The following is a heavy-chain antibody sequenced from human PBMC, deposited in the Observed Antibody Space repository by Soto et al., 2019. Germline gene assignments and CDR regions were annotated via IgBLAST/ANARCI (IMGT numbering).Heavy chain of an antibody. CDR2: INNDGSIT. J-gene: IGHJ6*02. D-gene: IGHD1-26*01. CDR1: GFTFSSYC. V-gene: IGHV3-74*01. CDR3: ARGRSGNPYGMDV. Sequence: EVQLVESGGGLVQPGGSLRLSCAASGFTFSSYCMHWVRQAPGKGLVWVSRINNDGSITSYADSVKGRFTISRDNANDTLYLQKNSLRAEDTAVYYCARGRSGNPYGMDVWGQGSTVTVSS.